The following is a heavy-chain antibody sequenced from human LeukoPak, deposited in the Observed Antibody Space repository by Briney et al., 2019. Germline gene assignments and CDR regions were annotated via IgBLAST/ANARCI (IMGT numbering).Heavy chain of an antibody. CDR2: IYHSGST. V-gene: IGHV4-30-2*01. Sequence: PSETLSLTCAVSGGSISSGGYSWSWIRQPPGXXXXXIGYIYHSGSTYCNPSLKSRVTMSVDRSKNQFSLKLSPVTAADTAVYYCARELPTGWVDYWGQGTLVTVSS. J-gene: IGHJ4*02. CDR1: GGSISSGGYS. D-gene: IGHD3-9*01. CDR3: ARELPTGWVDY.